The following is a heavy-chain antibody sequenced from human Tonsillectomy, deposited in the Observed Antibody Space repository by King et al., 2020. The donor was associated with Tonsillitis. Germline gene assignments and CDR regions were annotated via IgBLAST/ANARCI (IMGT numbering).Heavy chain of an antibody. Sequence: QLVQSGAEVRKPGASVKVSCMASGYAFNEYYIHWVRQAPGQGLEWMGWINPISGGINSAQKFQGRVTMTRDTSIDTAHMELSRLRFDDTAVYYCAKVWGASRTGHRMDVWGQGTTVTVSS. D-gene: IGHD3-16*01. CDR1: GYAFNEYY. J-gene: IGHJ6*02. CDR3: AKVWGASRTGHRMDV. V-gene: IGHV1-2*02. CDR2: INPISGGI.